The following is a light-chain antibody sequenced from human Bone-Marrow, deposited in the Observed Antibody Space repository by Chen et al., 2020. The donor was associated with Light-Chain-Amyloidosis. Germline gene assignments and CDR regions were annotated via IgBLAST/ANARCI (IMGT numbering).Light chain of an antibody. CDR3: SSYRSSSTWV. CDR2: AVT. V-gene: IGLV2-14*01. Sequence: SALPQPASVSGSPGQSIPIPCTGTSSAVGAYNYVSWYQQHPGKAPKVMIYAVTNRPSGVSDRFSGSKSGNTASLTISGLQAEDEADYYCSSYRSSSTWVFGGGTKLTVL. CDR1: SSAVGAYNY. J-gene: IGLJ3*02.